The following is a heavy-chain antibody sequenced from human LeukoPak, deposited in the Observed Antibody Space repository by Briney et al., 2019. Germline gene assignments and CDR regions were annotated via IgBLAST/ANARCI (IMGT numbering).Heavy chain of an antibody. V-gene: IGHV4-34*01. CDR3: ARIGDFWSKYYYYYYMDV. CDR2: INHSGST. Sequence: SETLSLTCAVYGGSFSGYYWSWIRQPPGKGLEWIGEINHSGSTNYNPSLKSRVTISVDTSKNQFSLKLSSVTAADTAVYYCARIGDFWSKYYYYYYMDVWGKGTTVTVSS. D-gene: IGHD3-3*01. J-gene: IGHJ6*03. CDR1: GGSFSGYY.